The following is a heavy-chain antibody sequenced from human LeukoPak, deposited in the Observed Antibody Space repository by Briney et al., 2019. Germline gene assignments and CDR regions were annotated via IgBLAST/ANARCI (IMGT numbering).Heavy chain of an antibody. CDR1: GYTFTGYY. D-gene: IGHD2-15*01. CDR3: ASSICSGGSCYLYY. J-gene: IGHJ4*02. V-gene: IGHV1-2*06. Sequence: ASVKVSCKASGYTFTGYYMHSVRQAPGQGLEWMGRINPNSGGTNYAQKFQGRVTMTRDTSISTAYMELSRLRSDDTAVYYCASSICSGGSCYLYYWGQGTLVTVSS. CDR2: INPNSGGT.